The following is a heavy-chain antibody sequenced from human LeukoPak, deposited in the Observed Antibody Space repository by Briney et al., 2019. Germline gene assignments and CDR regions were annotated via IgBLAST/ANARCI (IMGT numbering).Heavy chain of an antibody. CDR2: INPSGGST. D-gene: IGHD6-19*01. CDR1: GYTFTSYC. Sequence: GASVKVSCKASGYTFTSYCMHWVRQAPGQGLEWMGIINPSGGSTSYAQKFQGRVTMTRDTSTSTVYMELSSLRSEDTAVYYCARGNPIAVAVHYAFDIWGQGTMVTVSS. CDR3: ARGNPIAVAVHYAFDI. J-gene: IGHJ3*02. V-gene: IGHV1-46*01.